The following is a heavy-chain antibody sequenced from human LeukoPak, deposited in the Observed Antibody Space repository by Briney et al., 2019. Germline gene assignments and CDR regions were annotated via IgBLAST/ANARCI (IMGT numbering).Heavy chain of an antibody. CDR3: ARRLGRDSGSYYCSASWFDP. Sequence: GESLKISCKGSGYSFTSYWIGWVRQMPGKGLEWIGIIYPGDSDTRYSPSFQGQVTISADKSISTAYLQWSSLKASDTAMYYCARRLGRDSGSYYCSASWFDPWGQGTLVTVSS. CDR1: GYSFTSYW. D-gene: IGHD1-26*01. V-gene: IGHV5-51*01. CDR2: IYPGDSDT. J-gene: IGHJ5*02.